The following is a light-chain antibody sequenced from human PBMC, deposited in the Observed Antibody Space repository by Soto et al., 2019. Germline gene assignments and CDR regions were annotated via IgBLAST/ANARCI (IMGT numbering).Light chain of an antibody. CDR2: EVS. V-gene: IGLV2-14*01. Sequence: QSALTQPASVSGSPGQSITISCTGSTSDVGAYNYVSWYKHHPGQAPQLMIYEVSNRPSGVSNRFSGSKSGNTASLTISGLQADDEGDYYCCSYAGSYSYAFATGTKVTVL. CDR3: CSYAGSYSYA. CDR1: TSDVGAYNY. J-gene: IGLJ1*01.